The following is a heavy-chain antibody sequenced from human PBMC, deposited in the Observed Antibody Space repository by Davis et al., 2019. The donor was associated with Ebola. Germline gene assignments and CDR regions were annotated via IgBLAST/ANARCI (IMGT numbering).Heavy chain of an antibody. J-gene: IGHJ4*02. Sequence: GESLKISCAASGFTFSSYGMHWVRQAPGKGLEWVAVISYDGSNKYYADSVKGRFTISRDNSKNTLYLQMNSLRAEDTAVYYCARGAVAAFDYWGQGTLVTVSS. D-gene: IGHD6-19*01. V-gene: IGHV3-30*19. CDR2: ISYDGSNK. CDR1: GFTFSSYG. CDR3: ARGAVAAFDY.